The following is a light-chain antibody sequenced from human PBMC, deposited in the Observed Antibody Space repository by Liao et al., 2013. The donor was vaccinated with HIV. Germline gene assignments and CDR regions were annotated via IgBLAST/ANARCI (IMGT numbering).Light chain of an antibody. CDR2: YDT. CDR1: NIGSKS. J-gene: IGLJ3*02. Sequence: SYELTQPPSVSVAPGKTARITCGGNNIGSKSVHWYQQRPGQAPVLVIYYDTDRPSGIPEQFSGSNSGNTATLTISRVEGGDEADYYCQVWDSSGDHPRVFGGGTKLTVL. V-gene: IGLV3-21*04. CDR3: QVWDSSGDHPRV.